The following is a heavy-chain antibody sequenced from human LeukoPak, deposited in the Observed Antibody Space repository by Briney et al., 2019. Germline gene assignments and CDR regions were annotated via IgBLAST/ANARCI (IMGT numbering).Heavy chain of an antibody. D-gene: IGHD4-17*01. CDR1: GFTFSSYW. CDR2: ISDTGGST. Sequence: PGGSLRLSCVASGFTFSSYWMNWVRQAPGKGLLWVSRISDTGGSTKYADSVKGRFSISRDNAKNTLYLQMSSLRAEDTAVYFRARASTTVPNLLDNWGQGTLVTVSS. J-gene: IGHJ4*02. CDR3: ARASTTVPNLLDN. V-gene: IGHV3-74*03.